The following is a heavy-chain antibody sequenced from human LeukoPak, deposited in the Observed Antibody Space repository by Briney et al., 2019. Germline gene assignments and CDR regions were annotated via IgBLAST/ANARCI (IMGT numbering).Heavy chain of an antibody. CDR2: ISTSSSSK. V-gene: IGHV3-21*01. D-gene: IGHD3-9*01. Sequence: GGSLRLSCAASGFTISRYWMSWVRQAPGKGLEWVSSISTSSSSKYYADSVKGRFTVSRDNAKNSLDLQMNSLRAEDTAVYYCARWDDLFLIDFWGQGTLVTVSS. CDR1: GFTISRYW. J-gene: IGHJ4*02. CDR3: ARWDDLFLIDF.